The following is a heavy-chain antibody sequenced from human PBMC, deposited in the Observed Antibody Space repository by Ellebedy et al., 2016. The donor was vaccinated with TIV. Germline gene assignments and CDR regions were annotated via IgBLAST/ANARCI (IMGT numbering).Heavy chain of an antibody. CDR1: GFTFSNYG. D-gene: IGHD6-25*01. V-gene: IGHV3-30*18. Sequence: GESLKISXAVSGFTFSNYGMHWVRQAPGKGLEWVAVISHDEKNKDYADSVKGRFTISRDNSKNTLYLQMNSLSAEDTAVYYCAKDRFWAAGYPDVLKMWGQGTMVTVSS. CDR2: ISHDEKNK. J-gene: IGHJ3*02. CDR3: AKDRFWAAGYPDVLKM.